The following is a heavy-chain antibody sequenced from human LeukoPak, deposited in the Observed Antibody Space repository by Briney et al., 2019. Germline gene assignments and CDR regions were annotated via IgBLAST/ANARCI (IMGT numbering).Heavy chain of an antibody. CDR2: IYYSGST. CDR1: GGSISSGDYY. CDR3: ASSITMVRGVIIFDY. J-gene: IGHJ4*02. V-gene: IGHV4-30-4*01. Sequence: SETLSLTCTVSGGSISSGDYYWSWIRQPPGKGLEWIGYIYYSGSTYYNPSLKSRVTISVDTSKNQFSLKLSSVTAADTAVYYCASSITMVRGVIIFDYWGQGTLVTVSS. D-gene: IGHD3-10*01.